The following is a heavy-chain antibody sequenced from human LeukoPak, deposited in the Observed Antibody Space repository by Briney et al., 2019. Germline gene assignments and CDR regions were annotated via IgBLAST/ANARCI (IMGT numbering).Heavy chain of an antibody. CDR2: IGNKASNYAT. J-gene: IGHJ4*02. CDR1: GFTFSGSA. CDR3: AGNYDSWTGLNY. Sequence: GGSLRLSCAASGFTFSGSAMHWVRQASGKGLEWVGHIGNKASNYATDYAPSLKGRFTISRDDSKDTAYLQANSLKPEDTAVYYCAGNYDSWTGLNYWGLGTLVTVSS. V-gene: IGHV3-73*01. D-gene: IGHD3-3*01.